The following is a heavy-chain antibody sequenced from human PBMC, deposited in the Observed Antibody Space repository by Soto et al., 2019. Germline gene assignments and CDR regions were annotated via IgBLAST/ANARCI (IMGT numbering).Heavy chain of an antibody. CDR1: GYTFTSYA. CDR3: ARGPYYDILTGYYSSYGMDV. J-gene: IGHJ6*02. V-gene: IGHV1-3*01. D-gene: IGHD3-9*01. CDR2: INAGNGNT. Sequence: GASVKVSCKASGYTFTSYAMHWVRQAPGQRLEWMGWINAGNGNTKYSQKFQGRVTMTRNTSISTAYMELSSLRSEDTAVYYCARGPYYDILTGYYSSYGMDVWGQGTTVTVSS.